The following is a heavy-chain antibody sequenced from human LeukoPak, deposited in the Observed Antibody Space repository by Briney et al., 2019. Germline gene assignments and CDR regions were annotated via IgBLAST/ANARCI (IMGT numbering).Heavy chain of an antibody. CDR3: ARVSIGWYHFDY. V-gene: IGHV3-74*01. CDR1: EFTFSSYA. D-gene: IGHD6-19*01. CDR2: INPDGSTT. Sequence: GGSLRLSCAASEFTFSSYAMTWVRQAPGKGLVWVSRINPDGSTTSYADSVKGRFTVSRDNAKNTLYLQMNSLRAEDTAVYYCARVSIGWYHFDYWGQGTLVTVSS. J-gene: IGHJ4*02.